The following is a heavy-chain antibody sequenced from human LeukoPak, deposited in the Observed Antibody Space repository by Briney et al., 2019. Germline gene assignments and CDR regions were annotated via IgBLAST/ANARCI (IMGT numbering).Heavy chain of an antibody. D-gene: IGHD3-10*01. Sequence: GGSLRLSCAASGYTFSDYWTSWVRQAPGKGLEWVANINQDGNQKYYVDSVKGRFTISRDNAKNSLYLQMNNLRVEDTDIYYCARDGRGGYLDYWGQGALVTVSS. V-gene: IGHV3-7*01. J-gene: IGHJ4*02. CDR1: GYTFSDYW. CDR3: ARDGRGGYLDY. CDR2: INQDGNQK.